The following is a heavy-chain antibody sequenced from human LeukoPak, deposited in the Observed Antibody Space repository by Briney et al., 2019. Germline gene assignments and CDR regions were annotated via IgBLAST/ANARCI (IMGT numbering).Heavy chain of an antibody. CDR3: AGGSGSHDY. Sequence: SETLSLTCTVSGGSISSHYWSWIRQPPGKGLEWIGYIYYSGSTNYNPSLKSRVTISVDTSKNQFSLKLSSVTAADTAVYYCAGGSGSHDYWGQGTLVTVSS. D-gene: IGHD3-10*01. V-gene: IGHV4-59*11. CDR2: IYYSGST. CDR1: GGSISSHY. J-gene: IGHJ4*02.